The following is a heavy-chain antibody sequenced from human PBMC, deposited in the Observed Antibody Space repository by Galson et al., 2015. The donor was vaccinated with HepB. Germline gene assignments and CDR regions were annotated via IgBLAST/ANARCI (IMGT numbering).Heavy chain of an antibody. V-gene: IGHV4-39*07. CDR1: GGSISSGSYW. CDR3: VRDGDFWRGYSYFDS. Sequence: ETLSLTCSVSGGSISSGSYWWGWIRQPPGKGLEWIGNIYYNEGPYYDESLKSRVTISVDTSKNQFSLKLTSVTAADTAVYYCVRDGDFWRGYSYFDSWGQGILVTVSS. D-gene: IGHD3-3*01. J-gene: IGHJ4*02. CDR2: IYYNEGP.